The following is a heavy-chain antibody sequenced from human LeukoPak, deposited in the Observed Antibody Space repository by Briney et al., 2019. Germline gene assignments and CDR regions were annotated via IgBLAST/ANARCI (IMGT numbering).Heavy chain of an antibody. CDR2: ISAYNGNT. J-gene: IGHJ6*02. Sequence: ASVKVSCKASGYTFTSYGISWVRQAPGQGLEWMGWISAYNGNTNYAQKLQGRVTMTTDTSTSTAYMELRSLRSDDTAVYYCARRPNSSSWYSYYYYGMDVWGQGTTVTVSS. CDR3: ARRPNSSSWYSYYYYGMDV. D-gene: IGHD6-13*01. V-gene: IGHV1-18*01. CDR1: GYTFTSYG.